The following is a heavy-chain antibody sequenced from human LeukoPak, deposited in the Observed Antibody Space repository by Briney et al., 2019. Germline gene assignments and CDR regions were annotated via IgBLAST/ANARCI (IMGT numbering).Heavy chain of an antibody. D-gene: IGHD6-19*01. CDR2: IYGSGYT. Sequence: SETLSLTCTVSGGSISSYYWSWIRQPPGKGLEWIGYIYGSGYTNYNPSLKSRVTMSMDTSKNHFSLNLTSVTAADTATYYCARETSLAGFASGLGFNYWGQGILVTVSS. V-gene: IGHV4-59*01. CDR1: GGSISSYY. CDR3: ARETSLAGFASGLGFNY. J-gene: IGHJ4*02.